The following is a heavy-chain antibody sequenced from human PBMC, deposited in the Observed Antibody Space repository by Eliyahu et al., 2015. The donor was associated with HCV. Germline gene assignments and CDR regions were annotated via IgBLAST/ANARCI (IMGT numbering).Heavy chain of an antibody. CDR3: VRMYTGNTKLGY. CDR2: ISPDGSGK. J-gene: IGHJ4*02. CDR1: GFTFSSYW. D-gene: IGHD4-23*01. Sequence: EVQLVXSGGGLVQPGGSXRLSCSASGFTFSSYWMTWVRXAPGKGQEWVANISPDGSGKYYVDSVKGRFTISRDNAKNSLYLQMNSLRAEDAAVYFCVRMYTGNTKLGYWGQGTLVTVSS. V-gene: IGHV3-7*01.